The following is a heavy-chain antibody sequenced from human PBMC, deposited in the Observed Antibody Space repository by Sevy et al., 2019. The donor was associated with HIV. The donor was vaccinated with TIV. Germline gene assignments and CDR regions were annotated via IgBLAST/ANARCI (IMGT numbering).Heavy chain of an antibody. CDR1: GFTFSSYS. CDR3: AGGVGVVGGVIDS. J-gene: IGHJ4*02. D-gene: IGHD3-10*01. Sequence: GGSLRLSCAASGFTFSSYSMNWVRQAPGKGLEWVSSISSRNIYIYYVDSVKGRFTISREKAKNSLDRQMNSLRAEDTAVYYCAGGVGVVGGVIDSWGQGTLVTVSS. CDR2: ISSRNIYI. V-gene: IGHV3-21*01.